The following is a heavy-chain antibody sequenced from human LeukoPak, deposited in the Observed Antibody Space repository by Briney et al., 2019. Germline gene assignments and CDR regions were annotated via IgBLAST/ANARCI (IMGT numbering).Heavy chain of an antibody. D-gene: IGHD6-13*01. CDR3: AKWAGDVTHANAWYGSLDH. J-gene: IGHJ4*02. Sequence: GSLRLSRAASGFTFRAYSFTWVPQAPGKGLGLVSSFRGSSDDTYYADSVKGRFTISRDNSKDTLFLLMSSLRAEDTAVYYCAKWAGDVTHANAWYGSLDHWGLGTPVTVSS. V-gene: IGHV3-23*01. CDR1: GFTFRAYS. CDR2: FRGSSDDT.